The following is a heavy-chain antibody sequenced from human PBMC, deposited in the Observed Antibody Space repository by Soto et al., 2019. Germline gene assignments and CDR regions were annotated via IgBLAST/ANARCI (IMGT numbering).Heavy chain of an antibody. CDR1: GYTFTSYY. Sequence: QVQLVQSGAEVKKPGASVKVSCKASGYTFTSYYMHWVRQAPGQGLEWMGIINPSGGSTSYAQKFQGRVTMTRDTSKSQVYMELSSLRAEDTAVYYCASGYSSGVCRDDAFDIWGQGTMVTVSS. J-gene: IGHJ3*02. CDR2: INPSGGST. V-gene: IGHV1-46*01. CDR3: ASGYSSGVCRDDAFDI. D-gene: IGHD6-19*01.